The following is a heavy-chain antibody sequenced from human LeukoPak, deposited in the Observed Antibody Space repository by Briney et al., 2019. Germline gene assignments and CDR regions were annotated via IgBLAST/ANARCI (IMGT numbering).Heavy chain of an antibody. V-gene: IGHV3-74*01. D-gene: IGHD6-19*01. J-gene: IGHJ4*02. Sequence: GGSLRLSCEASGFTFSSFAMHWVRQAPGKGLVGVSRVNSDGSSTTYADSVKGRFTISRDNAKNTLYLQMNSLRAEDTAVYYCARGSTQYSSGWYGLDYWGQGTLVTVSS. CDR3: ARGSTQYSSGWYGLDY. CDR1: GFTFSSFA. CDR2: VNSDGSST.